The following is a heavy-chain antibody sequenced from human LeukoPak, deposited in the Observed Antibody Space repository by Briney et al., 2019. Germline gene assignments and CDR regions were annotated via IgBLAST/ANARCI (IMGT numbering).Heavy chain of an antibody. CDR3: AKVAGSSGWYLDY. J-gene: IGHJ4*02. Sequence: PGGSLRLSCAASGFTFSSYGMHWVRQAPGKGLEWVAVISHDGSTKYYADSVNGRFTISRDNSMNMVFLQMNSLRDEDTAVYYCAKVAGSSGWYLDYWGQGTLVTVSS. D-gene: IGHD6-19*01. CDR1: GFTFSSYG. CDR2: ISHDGSTK. V-gene: IGHV3-30*18.